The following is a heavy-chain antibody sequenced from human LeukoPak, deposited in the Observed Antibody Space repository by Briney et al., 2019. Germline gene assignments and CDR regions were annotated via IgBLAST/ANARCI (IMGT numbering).Heavy chain of an antibody. CDR1: GDSISTNSAA. CDR3: AREWELLRGGYYYYYMDV. J-gene: IGHJ6*03. D-gene: IGHD1-26*01. V-gene: IGHV6-1*01. Sequence: SQTLSLTCAISGDSISTNSAAWVWIRQSPARGLEWLGRTYYRSQWYNDYAVSVKSRITINPDTSKNQFSLRLNSVTPEDTAVYYCAREWELLRGGYYYYYMDVWGKGTTVTVSS. CDR2: TYYRSQWYN.